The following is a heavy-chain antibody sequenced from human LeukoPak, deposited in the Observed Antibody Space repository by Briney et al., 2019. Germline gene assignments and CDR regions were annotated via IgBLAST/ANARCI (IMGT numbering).Heavy chain of an antibody. Sequence: SETLSLTCAVYGGSFSGYYRSWIRQPPGKGLEWIGEINHSGSTNYNPFLKSRVTISVDTSKNQFSLKLSSVTAADTAVYYCARVKRYYDFWSGSQGRYMDVWGKGTTVTVSS. J-gene: IGHJ6*03. CDR2: INHSGST. CDR3: ARVKRYYDFWSGSQGRYMDV. D-gene: IGHD3-3*01. CDR1: GGSFSGYY. V-gene: IGHV4-34*01.